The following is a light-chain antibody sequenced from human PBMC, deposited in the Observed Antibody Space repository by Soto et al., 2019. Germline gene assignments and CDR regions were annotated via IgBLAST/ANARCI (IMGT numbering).Light chain of an antibody. V-gene: IGKV1-9*01. J-gene: IGKJ2*04. Sequence: IQLTQSPSSLSASVGDRVTITCRASQGISSYLAWYQQKPGKAPKLLIYVASTLQSGVPSRFGGSGSGTEFTLTITGLQPDDFATYYCQQYKDYSPVCSFGQGTKVDIK. CDR2: VAS. CDR1: QGISSY. CDR3: QQYKDYSPVCS.